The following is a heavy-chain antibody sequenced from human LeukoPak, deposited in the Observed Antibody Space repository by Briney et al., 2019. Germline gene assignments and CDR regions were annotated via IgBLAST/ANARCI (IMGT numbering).Heavy chain of an antibody. CDR2: ISYDGSNK. CDR3: ARETGSAVGSTDFDY. CDR1: GFTFRSYW. Sequence: GGSLRLSCAASGFTFRSYWMHWVRQAPGKGLEWVAVISYDGSNKYYADSVKGRFTISRDNSKNTLYLQMNSLRAEDTAVYYCARETGSAVGSTDFDYWGQGTLVTVSS. J-gene: IGHJ4*02. V-gene: IGHV3-30-3*01. D-gene: IGHD4-17*01.